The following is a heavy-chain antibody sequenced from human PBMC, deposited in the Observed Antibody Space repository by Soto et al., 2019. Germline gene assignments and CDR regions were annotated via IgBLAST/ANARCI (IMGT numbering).Heavy chain of an antibody. CDR2: IYYSGST. CDR3: ALRGEDGYNYDY. Sequence: QLQLQESGPGLFKPSETLSLTCTVSGGSISSSSYYWGWIRQPPGKGLEWIGSIYYSGSTYYNPSLKSRVTISVDTSQSQFSLKLSSVTSADTAVYYCALRGEDGYNYDYWGQGTLVTVSS. V-gene: IGHV4-39*01. D-gene: IGHD5-12*01. J-gene: IGHJ4*02. CDR1: GGSISSSSYY.